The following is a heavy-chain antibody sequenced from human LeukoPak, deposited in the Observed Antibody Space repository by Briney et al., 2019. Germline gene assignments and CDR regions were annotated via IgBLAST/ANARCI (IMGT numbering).Heavy chain of an antibody. J-gene: IGHJ3*01. D-gene: IGHD3-9*01. CDR1: GFTFSSHE. CDR3: ARQTLGATGYSAFDF. V-gene: IGHV3-48*03. CDR2: ISDSGSRI. Sequence: PGGSLRLSCAASGFTFSSHEMNWVRQAPGKGLEWLSYISDSGSRIYYADSVKGRFTVSRDNAKNSLYLQMNSLRAEDTALYYCARQTLGATGYSAFDFWGQGTLVTVSS.